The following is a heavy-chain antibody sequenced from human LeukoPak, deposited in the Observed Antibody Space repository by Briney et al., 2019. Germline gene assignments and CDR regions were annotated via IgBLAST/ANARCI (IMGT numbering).Heavy chain of an antibody. CDR2: IGAYNGNT. J-gene: IGHJ4*02. Sequence: ASVRVSCKTSGFFFSAYQMHWLRQAPGQGLEWMGWIGAYNGNTNYAQKLQGRVTMTTDTSTSTAYMELRSLRSDDTAVYYCARNKYYYDSSGYYDYWGQGTLVTVSS. CDR1: GFFFSAYQ. CDR3: ARNKYYYDSSGYYDY. D-gene: IGHD3-22*01. V-gene: IGHV1-18*01.